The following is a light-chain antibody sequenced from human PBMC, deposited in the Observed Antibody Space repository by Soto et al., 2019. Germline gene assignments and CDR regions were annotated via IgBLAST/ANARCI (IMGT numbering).Light chain of an antibody. Sequence: EIVLTQSPGTLSLSPGERATLSFRASQSVSSSYLAGYQQKPGHAPRLLIYGASSRATGIPDRFSGSGSGTEITLTISRLEPEDFAVYYCQQYGRSPRAFGQGTKVEIK. CDR3: QQYGRSPRA. CDR1: QSVSSSY. CDR2: GAS. V-gene: IGKV3-20*01. J-gene: IGKJ1*01.